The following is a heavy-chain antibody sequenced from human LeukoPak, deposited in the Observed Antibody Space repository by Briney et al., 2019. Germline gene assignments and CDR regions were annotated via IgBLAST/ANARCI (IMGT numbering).Heavy chain of an antibody. CDR1: GYTFTGYY. D-gene: IGHD2-21*02. V-gene: IGHV1-2*02. Sequence: ASVKVSCKASGYTFTGYYMHWVRQAPGQGLEWMGWINPNSGGTNYAQKFQGRVTMTRDTSISTAYMELSRLRSDDTAVYYCARDRIVVVTASQGYYYGMDVWGQGTTATVSS. J-gene: IGHJ6*02. CDR2: INPNSGGT. CDR3: ARDRIVVVTASQGYYYGMDV.